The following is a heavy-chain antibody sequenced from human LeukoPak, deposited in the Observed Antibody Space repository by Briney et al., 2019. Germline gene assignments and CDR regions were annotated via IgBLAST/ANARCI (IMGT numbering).Heavy chain of an antibody. J-gene: IGHJ5*02. CDR2: IKSKTDGGTT. Sequence: GGSLRLSCTASGFTFSNTWMSWVRQAPGKGLEWVGRIKSKTDGGTTDYAAPVKGRSTISRDDSKNTLYLQMNSLKTEDTAVYYCTAWRRIDYGDYVRDWFDPWGQGTLVTVSS. D-gene: IGHD4-17*01. V-gene: IGHV3-15*01. CDR3: TAWRRIDYGDYVRDWFDP. CDR1: GFTFSNTW.